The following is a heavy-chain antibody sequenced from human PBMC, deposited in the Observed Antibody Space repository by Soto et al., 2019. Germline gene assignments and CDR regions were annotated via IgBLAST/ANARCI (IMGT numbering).Heavy chain of an antibody. J-gene: IGHJ4*02. CDR2: INPGNGKR. Sequence: QVQLVQSGAEVKKPGASVKVSCKASRYAFTAYAMHWVRQAPGQGLEWMGWINPGNGKRKYSQNFQARITINGDTSASTVYMELSSLRSEDTAMYYCARVRTGVGWEYWGQGTLVTVSS. CDR3: ARVRTGVGWEY. D-gene: IGHD1-26*01. CDR1: RYAFTAYA. V-gene: IGHV1-3*01.